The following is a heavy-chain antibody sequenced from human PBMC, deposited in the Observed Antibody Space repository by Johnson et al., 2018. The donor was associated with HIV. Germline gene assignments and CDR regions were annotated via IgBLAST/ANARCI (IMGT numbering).Heavy chain of an antibody. Sequence: QVQLVESGGGGVQPGRSLRLSCAASGFTFSSYAMHWVRRAPGKGLEWLAVVSHDGSNEYYADSVKGRCTVSRDNSKNTLYLQMNSLRAEDTAVYYCARAHDAFDIWGQGTMVTVSS. CDR3: ARAHDAFDI. CDR2: VSHDGSNE. CDR1: GFTFSSYA. J-gene: IGHJ3*02. V-gene: IGHV3-30*03.